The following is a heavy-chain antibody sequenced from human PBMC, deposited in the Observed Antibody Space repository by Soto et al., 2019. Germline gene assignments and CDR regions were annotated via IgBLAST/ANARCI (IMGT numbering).Heavy chain of an antibody. J-gene: IGHJ4*02. Sequence: SETLSLTCTVSGGSISSGGYYWSWIRQHPGKGLEWIGYIYYSGSTYYNPSLKSRVTISVDTSKNQFSLKLSSVTAADTAVYYCARIGGSGSYLRYWGQGTLVTVSS. D-gene: IGHD3-10*01. CDR2: IYYSGST. V-gene: IGHV4-31*03. CDR1: GGSISSGGYY. CDR3: ARIGGSGSYLRY.